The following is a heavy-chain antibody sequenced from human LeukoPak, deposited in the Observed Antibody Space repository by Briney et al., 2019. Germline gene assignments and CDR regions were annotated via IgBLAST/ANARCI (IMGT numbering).Heavy chain of an antibody. V-gene: IGHV3-30*02. D-gene: IGHD6-19*01. CDR2: IRYDGSNK. Sequence: GGSLRLSCAASGFTFSSYGMHWVRQAPGKGLEWVAFIRYDGSNKYHADSMKGRFTISRDNSKNSLYLQMNNLRAGDTAVYYCARGDNSGPDYYYYMDVWGKGTTVTISS. J-gene: IGHJ6*03. CDR3: ARGDNSGPDYYYYMDV. CDR1: GFTFSSYG.